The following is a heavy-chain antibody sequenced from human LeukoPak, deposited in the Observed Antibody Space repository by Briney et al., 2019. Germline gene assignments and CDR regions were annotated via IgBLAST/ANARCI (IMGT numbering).Heavy chain of an antibody. V-gene: IGHV3-30*18. CDR2: ISYDGSNK. J-gene: IGHJ4*02. CDR3: AKDHSSGWPTFDY. Sequence: GGSLRLSCAASGFTFSSYGMHWVRQAPGKGLEWVAVISYDGSNKYYADSVKGRFTISRDNSRNTLYLQMNSLRAEDTAVYYCAKDHSSGWPTFDYWGQGTLVTVSS. CDR1: GFTFSSYG. D-gene: IGHD6-19*01.